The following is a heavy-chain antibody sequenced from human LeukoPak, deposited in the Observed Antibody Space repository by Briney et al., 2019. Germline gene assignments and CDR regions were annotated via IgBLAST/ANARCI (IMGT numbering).Heavy chain of an antibody. J-gene: IGHJ6*02. V-gene: IGHV4-39*01. CDR2: IYYSGST. Sequence: SETLSLTCNVSGGSISSSSYYWGWIRQPPGKGLESIGSIYYSGSTYYDPSLKSRVTISEDTSKNQFSPKLSSVTAADTAVYYCARHGSSSLYYGMDVWGQGTTVAVSS. CDR1: GGSISSSSYY. CDR3: ARHGSSSLYYGMDV. D-gene: IGHD6-6*01.